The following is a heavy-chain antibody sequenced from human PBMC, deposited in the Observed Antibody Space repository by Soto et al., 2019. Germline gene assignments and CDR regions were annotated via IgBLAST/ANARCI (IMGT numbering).Heavy chain of an antibody. J-gene: IGHJ4*02. CDR1: GYTFTNYY. V-gene: IGHV1-46*01. D-gene: IGHD5-12*01. Sequence: QVQLVQSGAEMKKPGASVKVSCKASGYTFTNYYMHWVRQAPGERLEWMGIIDPTSGSTTYAQKFQGRVTMTRDTSTSTVYMELSSLTSEDTAVYYGAATGWLQLYSFDYWGQGTLVTVSS. CDR3: AATGWLQLYSFDY. CDR2: IDPTSGST.